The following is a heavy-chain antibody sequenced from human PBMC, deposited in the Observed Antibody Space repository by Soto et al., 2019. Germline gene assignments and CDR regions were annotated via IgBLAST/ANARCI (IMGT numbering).Heavy chain of an antibody. CDR2: INQDGSEK. D-gene: IGHD1-26*01. Sequence: EVHLVESGGGLVQTGGSLRLSCAIFESTVSRDWMNWVRQAPGKGLEWVAHINQDGSEKYYVDSVKGRFTISRDNAKKSLYLQMNRLRPADTAMYCCAGGVGDAFWGQGNLVTVSS. CDR3: AGGVGDAF. J-gene: IGHJ4*02. CDR1: ESTVSRDW. V-gene: IGHV3-7*04.